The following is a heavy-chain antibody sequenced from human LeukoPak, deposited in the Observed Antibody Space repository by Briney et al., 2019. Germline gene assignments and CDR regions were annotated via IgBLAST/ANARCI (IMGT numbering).Heavy chain of an antibody. CDR2: SYYSGGT. CDR3: ARGQRYYDSSGYPGYAFDI. V-gene: IGHV4-59*01. CDR1: GGSISRYY. J-gene: IGHJ3*02. Sequence: PSETLSLTCTVSGGSISRYYWSWVRERPGGGLGGIGYSYYSGGTNYNPSLKSRVTISVDTSKNQFSLKLSSVTAADTAVYYCARGQRYYDSSGYPGYAFDIWGQGTMVTVSS. D-gene: IGHD3-22*01.